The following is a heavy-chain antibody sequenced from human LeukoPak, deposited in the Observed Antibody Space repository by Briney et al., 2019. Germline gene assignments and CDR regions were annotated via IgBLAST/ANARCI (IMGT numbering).Heavy chain of an antibody. CDR2: ISTSCSTI. Sequence: GGSLRLSCAASGVTFSSYEMNWIRKAPGTGLDLDSYISTSCSTIYYADSVKGLFTITRDNAKNSMYLQMNSLRAEDTAVYYCAREGEDTAAYDYWGQGTLVTVSS. J-gene: IGHJ4*02. CDR1: GVTFSSYE. D-gene: IGHD5-18*01. CDR3: AREGEDTAAYDY. V-gene: IGHV3-48*03.